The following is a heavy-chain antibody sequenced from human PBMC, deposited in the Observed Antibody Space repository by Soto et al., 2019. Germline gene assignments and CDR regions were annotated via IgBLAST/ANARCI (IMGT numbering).Heavy chain of an antibody. J-gene: IGHJ5*02. CDR1: GGSFSGYY. CDR3: ARVRCSGGSCYPRWFDP. Sequence: SETLFLTCAVYGGSFSGYYWSWICQAPGKGLEWIGEINHSGSTNYNPSLKSRVTISVDTSKNQFSLKLSSVTAADTAVYYCARVRCSGGSCYPRWFDPWGQGTLVTVS. D-gene: IGHD2-15*01. CDR2: INHSGST. V-gene: IGHV4-34*01.